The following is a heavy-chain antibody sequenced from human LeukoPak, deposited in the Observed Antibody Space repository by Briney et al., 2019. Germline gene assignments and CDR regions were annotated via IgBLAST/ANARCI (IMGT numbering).Heavy chain of an antibody. CDR1: GFTFSDYT. Sequence: GGSLRLSCAASGFTFSDYTMNWVRQAPGKGLEWVSVINYSGDTTSYADSVKGRFTISRDISKNTLYLHMNSLRAEDTAVYYCAKAAGTVTANYIDYWGQGTLVTVSS. CDR2: INYSGDTT. CDR3: AKAAGTVTANYIDY. J-gene: IGHJ4*02. D-gene: IGHD3-16*02. V-gene: IGHV3-23*01.